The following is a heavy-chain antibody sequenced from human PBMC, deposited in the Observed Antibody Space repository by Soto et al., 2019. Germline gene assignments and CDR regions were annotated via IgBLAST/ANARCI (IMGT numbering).Heavy chain of an antibody. Sequence: QVQLVQSGAEVKKPGASVKVSCKASGYTFTSYGISWVRQAPGQGLEWMGWISAYNGNTNYAQKPQGRVTMTTDTPTSTAYMKRRSLRSDDTAVYYCARSIAAAVDFDYWGQGTLVTVSS. V-gene: IGHV1-18*01. CDR3: ARSIAAAVDFDY. J-gene: IGHJ4*02. CDR1: GYTFTSYG. CDR2: ISAYNGNT. D-gene: IGHD6-13*01.